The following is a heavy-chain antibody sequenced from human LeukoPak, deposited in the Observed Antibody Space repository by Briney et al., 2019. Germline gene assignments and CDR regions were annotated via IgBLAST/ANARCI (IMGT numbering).Heavy chain of an antibody. D-gene: IGHD4-17*01. CDR2: IWYDGSNK. CDR1: GFTFSNYG. CDR3: ARAGYGDPHFDF. Sequence: GGSLRLSCAASGFTFSNYGMHWVRQAPGKGLEWVAAIWYDGSNKYYGDSVKGRFTISRDNSKNTLYLQTNSLRAEDTAAYYCARAGYGDPHFDFWGQGTLVTVSS. V-gene: IGHV3-33*01. J-gene: IGHJ4*02.